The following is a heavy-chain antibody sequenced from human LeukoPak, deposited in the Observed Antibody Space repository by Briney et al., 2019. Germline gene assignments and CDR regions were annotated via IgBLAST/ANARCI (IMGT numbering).Heavy chain of an antibody. CDR1: GGSFSGYY. CDR3: ARGKVSGSYSSDY. D-gene: IGHD3-10*01. J-gene: IGHJ4*02. Sequence: PSETLSLTCAVYGGSFSGYYWSWIRQPPGKGLEWIGEINHSGSTNYNPSLKSRVTISVDTSKNQFSLKLSSVTAADTAVYYCARGKVSGSYSSDYWGQGTLVTVSS. V-gene: IGHV4-34*01. CDR2: INHSGST.